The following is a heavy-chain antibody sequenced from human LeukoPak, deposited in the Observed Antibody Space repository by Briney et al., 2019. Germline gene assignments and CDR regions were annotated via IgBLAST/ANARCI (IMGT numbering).Heavy chain of an antibody. D-gene: IGHD3-10*01. CDR1: GFTFSSYG. CDR2: ISGSGGST. V-gene: IGHV3-23*01. Sequence: GGSLRLSCAASGFTFSSYGMSWVRQAPGKGLEWVSSISGSGGSTYYADSVKGRFTISRDNSKNTLFLQMNSLRAEDTAVYYCAKTGGSGSFEFEHWGQGTLVTVSS. J-gene: IGHJ4*02. CDR3: AKTGGSGSFEFEH.